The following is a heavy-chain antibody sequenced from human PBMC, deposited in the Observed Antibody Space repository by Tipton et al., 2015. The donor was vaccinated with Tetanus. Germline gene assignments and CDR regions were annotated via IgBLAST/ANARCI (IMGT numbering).Heavy chain of an antibody. Sequence: EASGFTFSSYAMHWVRQAPGKGLEWVAVISYDGSNKYYADSVKGRFTISRDNSKNTLYLQMNSLRAEDTAVYYCARYCSGGSCPAGAFDIWGQGTMVTVSS. CDR3: ARYCSGGSCPAGAFDI. CDR1: GFTFSSYA. D-gene: IGHD2-15*01. V-gene: IGHV3-30-3*01. CDR2: ISYDGSNK. J-gene: IGHJ3*02.